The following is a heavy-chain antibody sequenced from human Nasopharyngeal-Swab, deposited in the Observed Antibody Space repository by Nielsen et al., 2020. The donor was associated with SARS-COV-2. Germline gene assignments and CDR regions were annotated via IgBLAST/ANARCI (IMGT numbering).Heavy chain of an antibody. D-gene: IGHD3-10*01. CDR2: IIPIFGTA. V-gene: IGHV1-69*06. J-gene: IGHJ3*02. CDR1: GGTFSSYA. Sequence: SVQVSCNASGGTFSSYAISWVRQAPGQGLEWMGEIIPIFGTANYAQKFQGRVTITADKSTSTAYMELSSLRSEDTAVYYCASLRGKVRGGARGAFDIWGQGTMVTVSS. CDR3: ASLRGKVRGGARGAFDI.